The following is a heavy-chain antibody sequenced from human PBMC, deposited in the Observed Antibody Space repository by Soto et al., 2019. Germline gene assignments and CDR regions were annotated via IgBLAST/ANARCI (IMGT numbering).Heavy chain of an antibody. CDR3: ARDPDGSTGGGWFDP. V-gene: IGHV1-2*04. Sequence: QVQLVQSRAEVKKPGASVKVSCKASGYTFTGYYMHWVRQAPGQGLEWMGWINPNSGGTNYAQKFQGWVTMTRDTSISTAYMELSRLRSDDTAVYYCARDPDGSTGGGWFDPWGQGTLVTVSS. D-gene: IGHD1-26*01. CDR2: INPNSGGT. CDR1: GYTFTGYY. J-gene: IGHJ5*02.